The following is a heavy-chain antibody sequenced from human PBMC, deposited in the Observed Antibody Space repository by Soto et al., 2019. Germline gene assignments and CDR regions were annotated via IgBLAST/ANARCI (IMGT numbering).Heavy chain of an antibody. CDR2: IYPGDSKT. V-gene: IGHV5-51*01. CDR3: ARHGPRVAAAPFNWFDP. Sequence: GESLKISCKGSGFSFTTYWIAWVRQMPGKGLEWMGIIYPGDSKTTYSPSFQGQVTISADKSISTAYLQWSRLKASDTAMYYCARHGPRVAAAPFNWFDPWGQGTLVTVSS. D-gene: IGHD2-15*01. J-gene: IGHJ5*02. CDR1: GFSFTTYW.